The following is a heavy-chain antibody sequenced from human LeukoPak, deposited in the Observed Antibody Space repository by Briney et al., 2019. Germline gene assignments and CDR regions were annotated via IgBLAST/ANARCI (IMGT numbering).Heavy chain of an antibody. J-gene: IGHJ3*02. CDR1: GFTFSSYE. D-gene: IGHD3-10*01. CDR2: ISNSGSTI. V-gene: IGHV3-48*03. CDR3: AKDRGVWAFDI. Sequence: GGSLRLSCAASGFTFSSYEMNWVRQAPGKGLEWVSYISNSGSTIYYADSVKGRFTISRDNSKNTLDLQMNSLRAEDTAVYYCAKDRGVWAFDIWGQGPMVTVSS.